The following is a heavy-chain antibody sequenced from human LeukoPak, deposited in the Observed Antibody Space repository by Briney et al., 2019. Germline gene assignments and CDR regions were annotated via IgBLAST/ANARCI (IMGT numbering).Heavy chain of an antibody. Sequence: GGSLRLSCAASGFTFSSYTMNWVRQAPGKGLEWVSSISGSSSYINYADSLKGRFTISRDNAKSSLYLQMNSLRAEDTALYYCARGGVGVTLISWSDYWGQGTLVTVSS. CDR2: ISGSSSYI. V-gene: IGHV3-21*04. J-gene: IGHJ4*02. CDR3: ARGGVGVTLISWSDY. D-gene: IGHD1-26*01. CDR1: GFTFSSYT.